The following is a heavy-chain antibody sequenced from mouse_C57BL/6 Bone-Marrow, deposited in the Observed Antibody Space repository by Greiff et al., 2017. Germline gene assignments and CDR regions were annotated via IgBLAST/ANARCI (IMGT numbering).Heavy chain of an antibody. J-gene: IGHJ2*01. V-gene: IGHV5-9-1*02. Sequence: DVQLQESGEGLVKPGGSLKLSCAASGFTFSSYAMSWVRQTPEKRLEWVAYISSGGDYIYYADTVKGRFTISRDNARNTLYLQMSSLKSEDTAMYYCTGMYYGNSYYFDYWGQGTTRTGSS. CDR3: TGMYYGNSYYFDY. D-gene: IGHD1-1*01. CDR2: ISSGGDYI. CDR1: GFTFSSYA.